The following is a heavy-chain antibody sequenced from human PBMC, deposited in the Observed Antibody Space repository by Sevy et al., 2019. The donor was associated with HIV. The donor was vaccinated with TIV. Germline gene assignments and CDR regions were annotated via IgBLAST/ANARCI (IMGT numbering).Heavy chain of an antibody. V-gene: IGHV1-18*01. CDR3: ARDTREKSFDY. CDR1: GYTFSGYS. J-gene: IGHJ4*02. CDR2: MNTYNGNT. Sequence: ASVKVPSKASGYTFSGYSISWVRQAPGQGLEWMGWMNTYNGNTQYAQKVQGRVTMTTDTSTSTAYMELRGLRSDDTAVYYCARDTREKSFDYWGQGTLVTVSS.